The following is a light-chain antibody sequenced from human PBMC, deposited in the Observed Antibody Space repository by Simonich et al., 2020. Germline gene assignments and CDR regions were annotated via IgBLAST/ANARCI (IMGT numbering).Light chain of an antibody. CDR3: QQYYSTPLT. CDR1: QSVLSSSNNKNY. V-gene: IGKV4-1*01. Sequence: DIVMTQSPDSLAVFLGERATINCKSSQSVLSSSNNKNYLAWYTQKPGQPPKLLIYWDSTRESGVPDRFSGSGSGTDFTLTISSLQAEDVAVYYCQQYYSTPLTFGGGTKVEIK. CDR2: WDS. J-gene: IGKJ4*01.